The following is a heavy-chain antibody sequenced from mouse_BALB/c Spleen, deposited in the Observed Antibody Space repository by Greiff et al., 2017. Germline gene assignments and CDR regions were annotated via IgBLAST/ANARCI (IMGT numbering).Heavy chain of an antibody. CDR1: GFTFSSFG. J-gene: IGHJ2*01. CDR2: ISSGSSTI. V-gene: IGHV5-17*02. D-gene: IGHD2-2*01. CDR3: ARTGGYDENYFDY. Sequence: EVKLMESGGGLVQPGGSRKLSCAASGFTFSSFGMHWVRQAPEKGLEWVAYISSGSSTIYYADTVKGRFTISRDNPKNTLFLQMTSLRSEDTAMYYCARTGGYDENYFDYWGQGTTLTVSS.